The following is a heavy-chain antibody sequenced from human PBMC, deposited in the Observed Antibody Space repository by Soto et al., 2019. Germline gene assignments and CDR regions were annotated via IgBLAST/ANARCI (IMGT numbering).Heavy chain of an antibody. CDR2: IWYDGSNK. D-gene: IGHD4-17*01. Sequence: QVQLVESGGGVVQPGRSLRLSCAASGFTFSSYGMHWVRQAPGKGLEWVAVIWYDGSNKYYADSVKGRFTISRDNSKNTLYLQMNSLRAEDTAVYYCARGDSRVTPPFDYWGQGTLVTVSS. J-gene: IGHJ4*02. V-gene: IGHV3-33*01. CDR1: GFTFSSYG. CDR3: ARGDSRVTPPFDY.